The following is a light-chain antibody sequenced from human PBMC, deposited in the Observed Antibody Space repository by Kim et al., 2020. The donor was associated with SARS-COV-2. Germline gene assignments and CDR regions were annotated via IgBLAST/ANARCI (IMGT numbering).Light chain of an antibody. V-gene: IGKV1-39*01. J-gene: IGKJ3*01. CDR1: RNINSY. CDR3: QQSFNPLII. CDR2: GAS. Sequence: DIQMTQSPSSLSASVGDKVTIACRASRNINSYLNWYQHKPGKAPKLLIYGASALQSGVPSRFSGGGFGTDFTLTITSLQPEDFAVYFCQQSFNPLIIFGPGTKVDIK.